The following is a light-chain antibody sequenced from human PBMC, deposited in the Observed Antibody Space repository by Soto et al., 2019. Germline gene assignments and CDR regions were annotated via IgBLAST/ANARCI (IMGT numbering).Light chain of an antibody. V-gene: IGLV2-14*01. CDR1: STDVGAYNY. CDR3: TSYTSMNTYV. CDR2: EVS. J-gene: IGLJ1*01. Sequence: QSALTQPASVSGSPGQSITISCTGSSTDVGAYNYVSWYQQYPGQAPNLLIYEVSRRPSGISHRFSGSKSVNTASLTISGLQAEEEAHYYCTSYTSMNTYVFGTGTKVTVL.